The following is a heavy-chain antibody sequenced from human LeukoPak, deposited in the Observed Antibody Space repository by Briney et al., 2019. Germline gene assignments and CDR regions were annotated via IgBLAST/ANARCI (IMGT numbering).Heavy chain of an antibody. D-gene: IGHD3-3*01. J-gene: IGHJ5*02. CDR3: ARVPRFLEHGNWFDP. CDR2: IFYSGST. Sequence: SETLSLTCTVSGGSITSYYWSWIRQPPGKGLEWIGYIFYSGSTNYNPSLESRVTISVDTSKNQFSLKLSSVTAADTAVYYCARVPRFLEHGNWFDPWGQGTLVTVSS. CDR1: GGSITSYY. V-gene: IGHV4-59*01.